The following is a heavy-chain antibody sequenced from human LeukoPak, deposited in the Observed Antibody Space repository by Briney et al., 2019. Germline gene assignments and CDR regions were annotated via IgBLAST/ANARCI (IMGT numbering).Heavy chain of an antibody. V-gene: IGHV3-23*01. CDR1: GVTLSSYA. CDR3: AKGRESGVTTVIVDY. D-gene: IGHD4-17*01. CDR2: ISGSDGTR. Sequence: GGSLRLSCAASGVTLSSYAMNWVRQAPGKGLEWVSVISGSDGTRYYADSLKGRFTISRDNSKNTLYLQMNSLRAEDTAIYYCAKGRESGVTTVIVDYWGQGTLVTVSS. J-gene: IGHJ4*02.